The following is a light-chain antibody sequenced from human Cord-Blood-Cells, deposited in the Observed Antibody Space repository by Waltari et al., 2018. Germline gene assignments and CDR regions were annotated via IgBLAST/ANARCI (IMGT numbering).Light chain of an antibody. Sequence: EVVMTQSPATLSVSPGERVTLSCRASQSVSSNLAWYQHKPGHAPRLLIYGASTRVTVIPDRFSGSGSGTEFTLTISSLQSEDFAVYYCQQYNNWPYTFGQGTKLEIK. CDR2: GAS. V-gene: IGKV3-15*01. CDR3: QQYNNWPYT. CDR1: QSVSSN. J-gene: IGKJ2*01.